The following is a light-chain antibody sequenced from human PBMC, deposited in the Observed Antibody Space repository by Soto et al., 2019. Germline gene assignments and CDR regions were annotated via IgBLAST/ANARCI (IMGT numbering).Light chain of an antibody. CDR1: NSNIGRNT. CDR2: RNN. J-gene: IGLJ1*01. Sequence: QSVLTQLPSASGTPGQRDTISCSGSNSNIGRNTVNWYQQLPGTAPKLLIYRNNQRPSGVPDRFSGSKSGTSASLAISGLCSDDVSDYYCASWDDGLSGYVFGTGTKVTVL. CDR3: ASWDDGLSGYV. V-gene: IGLV1-44*01.